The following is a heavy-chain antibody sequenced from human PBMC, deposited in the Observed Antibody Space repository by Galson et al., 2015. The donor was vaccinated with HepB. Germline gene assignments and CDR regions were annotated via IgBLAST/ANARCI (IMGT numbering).Heavy chain of an antibody. D-gene: IGHD3-10*01. V-gene: IGHV3-33*06. CDR1: GFTFRNYA. CDR3: AKPAGELGSGNNYPYFDS. CDR2: MYYDGSND. Sequence: SLRLSCATSGFTFRNYAMHWVRQAPGKGLEWVAIMYYDGSNDYYAESVKGRFTVSRDNSRNTLFLQMNSLRPDDTAVYYCAKPAGELGSGNNYPYFDSWGLGTLVTVSS. J-gene: IGHJ4*02.